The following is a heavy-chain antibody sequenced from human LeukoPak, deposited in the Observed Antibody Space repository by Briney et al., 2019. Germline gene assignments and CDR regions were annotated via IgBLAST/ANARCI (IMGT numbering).Heavy chain of an antibody. Sequence: GGSLRLSCAASGFTVSSNYMSWVRQAPGKGLEWVSVIYSSGSTYYADSVKGRFTISRDNSKNTLYLQMNSLRAEDTAVYYCARGAGTKGWYFDLWGRGTLVTVSS. CDR1: GFTVSSNY. CDR3: ARGAGTKGWYFDL. J-gene: IGHJ2*01. CDR2: IYSSGST. D-gene: IGHD3-10*01. V-gene: IGHV3-66*01.